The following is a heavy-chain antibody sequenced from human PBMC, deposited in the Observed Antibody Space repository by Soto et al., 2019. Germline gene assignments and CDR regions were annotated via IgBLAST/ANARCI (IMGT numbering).Heavy chain of an antibody. V-gene: IGHV1-24*01. CDR2: FDPEDGET. CDR3: ATRLSPHDGYDYGDYQYYFDY. CDR1: GYTLTELS. D-gene: IGHD4-17*01. J-gene: IGHJ4*02. Sequence: ASVKVSCKVSGYTLTELSMHWVRQAPGKGLEWMGGFDPEDGETIYAQKFQGRVTMTEDTSTDTAYMELSSLRSEDTAVYYCATRLSPHDGYDYGDYQYYFDYWGQGTLVTVSS.